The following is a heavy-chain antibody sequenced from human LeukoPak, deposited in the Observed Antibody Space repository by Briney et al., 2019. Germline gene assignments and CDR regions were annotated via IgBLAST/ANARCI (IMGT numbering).Heavy chain of an antibody. Sequence: GGSLRLSCAASGFTFSSYWMSWVRQAPGKGLEWVANIKQDGSEKYYVDSVKGRFTISRDNAKNSLYLQMNSLRAEDTAVYYCATNTPTYYYYVMDVWGQGTTVTVSS. J-gene: IGHJ6*02. CDR2: IKQDGSEK. CDR3: ATNTPTYYYYVMDV. V-gene: IGHV3-7*01. CDR1: GFTFSSYW.